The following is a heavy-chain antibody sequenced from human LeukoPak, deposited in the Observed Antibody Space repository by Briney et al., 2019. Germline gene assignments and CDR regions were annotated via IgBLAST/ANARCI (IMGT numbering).Heavy chain of an antibody. CDR3: ARESITGTRWFDP. J-gene: IGHJ5*02. Sequence: GGSLRLSCAASGFTFSSYGMHWVRQAPGKGLEWVAFIRYDGSNKYYADSVKGRFTISRDNAKNSLYLQMNSLRAEDTAVYYCARESITGTRWFDPWGQGTLVTVSS. CDR2: IRYDGSNK. CDR1: GFTFSSYG. D-gene: IGHD1-7*01. V-gene: IGHV3-30*02.